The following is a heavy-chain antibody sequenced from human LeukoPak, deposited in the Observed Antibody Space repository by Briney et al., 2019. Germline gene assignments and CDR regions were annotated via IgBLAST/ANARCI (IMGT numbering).Heavy chain of an antibody. CDR1: GGSISSYY. D-gene: IGHD3-9*01. V-gene: IGHV4-4*07. CDR3: ASRPVRYFDFDY. J-gene: IGHJ4*02. Sequence: SETLSLTCTVSGGSISSYYWSWIRQPAGKGLEWIGRIYTSGSTDYNPSLKSRVTMSVDTSKNQFSLKLSSVTAADTAVYYCASRPVRYFDFDYWGQGTLVTVSS. CDR2: IYTSGST.